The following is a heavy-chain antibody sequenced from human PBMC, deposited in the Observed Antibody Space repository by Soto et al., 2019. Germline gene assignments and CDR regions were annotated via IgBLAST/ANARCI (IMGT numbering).Heavy chain of an antibody. Sequence: QVQLQESGPGLVKPSQTLSLTCTVSGSSINSDGYYWSWIRQRPGKGLEWIGYIYSIGRTYYNPSFKIRLTISADTSKSQFSLKLSSVTAADAAVYYCARDRGVGSSPEGWFDPWGQGTLVTVSS. CDR2: IYSIGRT. J-gene: IGHJ5*02. V-gene: IGHV4-31*03. D-gene: IGHD6-6*01. CDR3: ARDRGVGSSPEGWFDP. CDR1: GSSINSDGYY.